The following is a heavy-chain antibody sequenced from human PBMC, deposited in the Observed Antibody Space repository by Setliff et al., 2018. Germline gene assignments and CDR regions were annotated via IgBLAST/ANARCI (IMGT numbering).Heavy chain of an antibody. CDR1: GFTFSSYW. Sequence: PGGSLRLSCAASGFTFSSYWMHWVCQAPEKGLEWVADIKCDGSEKYYVDSVKGRLTISRDNAKNSLYLQVNSLRAEDMTVYYCVRGRDGYNRGGLDFDYWGQGTLVTVSS. J-gene: IGHJ4*02. CDR2: IKCDGSEK. V-gene: IGHV3-7*03. D-gene: IGHD3-10*01. CDR3: VRGRDGYNRGGLDFDY.